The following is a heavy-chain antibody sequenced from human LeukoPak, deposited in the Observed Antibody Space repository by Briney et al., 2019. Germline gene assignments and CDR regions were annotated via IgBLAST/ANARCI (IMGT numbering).Heavy chain of an antibody. Sequence: WEPLSLTCAVYGGSFSGYYWSWIRQPPGKGLEWIGESNHSGSTNYNPSLKSRVTISVDTSKNHFSLKLSSVTAADTAVYYCARGELIRVATISNWFDPWGQGTRVTVSS. D-gene: IGHD5-12*01. J-gene: IGHJ5*02. CDR3: ARGELIRVATISNWFDP. CDR2: SNHSGST. V-gene: IGHV4-34*01. CDR1: GGSFSGYY.